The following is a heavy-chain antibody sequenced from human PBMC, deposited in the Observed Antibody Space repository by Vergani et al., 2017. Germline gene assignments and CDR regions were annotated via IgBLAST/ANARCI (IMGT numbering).Heavy chain of an antibody. Sequence: EVQLVESGGGLVQPGGSLRLSCAASGFMFSAYSMNWVRQAPGKGLEWVSYMTSDTRTINYADSVKGRFTIYRDNAKKLVYLQMNSLRADDTAVYYCARSVEGSFDDWGQGSLVTVSS. CDR1: GFMFSAYS. CDR2: MTSDTRTI. V-gene: IGHV3-48*01. CDR3: ARSVEGSFDD. J-gene: IGHJ4*02. D-gene: IGHD1-1*01.